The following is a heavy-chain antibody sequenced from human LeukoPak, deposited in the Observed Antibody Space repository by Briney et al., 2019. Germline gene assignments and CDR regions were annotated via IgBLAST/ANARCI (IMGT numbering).Heavy chain of an antibody. CDR1: GYTFTGYY. Sequence: ASVTVSCKASGYTFTGYYMHWVRQAPGQGLEWMGWINPNSGGTNYAQKFQGRVTMTRDTSISTAYMELSRLRSDDTAVYYCARVREGGYSYGYMGYWGQGTLVTVSS. CDR2: INPNSGGT. D-gene: IGHD5-18*01. J-gene: IGHJ4*02. V-gene: IGHV1-2*02. CDR3: ARVREGGYSYGYMGY.